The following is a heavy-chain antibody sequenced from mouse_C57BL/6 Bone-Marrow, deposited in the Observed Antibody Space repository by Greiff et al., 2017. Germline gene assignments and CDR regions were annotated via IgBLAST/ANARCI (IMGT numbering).Heavy chain of an antibody. CDR3: TRRIDGYYGYFDV. Sequence: EVKLMESGEGLVKPGGSLKLSCAASGFTFSSYAMSWVRQTPEKRLEWVAYISSGGDYIYYADTVKGRFTISRDNARNTLYLQMSSLKSEDTAMYYCTRRIDGYYGYFDVWGTGTTVTVSS. CDR2: ISSGGDYI. V-gene: IGHV5-9-1*02. CDR1: GFTFSSYA. D-gene: IGHD2-3*01. J-gene: IGHJ1*03.